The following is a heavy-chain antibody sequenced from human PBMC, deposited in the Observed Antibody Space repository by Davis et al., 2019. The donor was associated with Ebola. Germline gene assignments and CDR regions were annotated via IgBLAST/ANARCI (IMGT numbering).Heavy chain of an antibody. Sequence: PGGSLRLSCTASGFTFGDYAMSWFRQAPGKGLEWVGFIRSKAYGGTTEYAASVKGRFTISRDDSKSIAYLQMNSLKTEDTAVYYCTKSAANNWFDPWGQGTLVTVSS. CDR3: TKSAANNWFDP. V-gene: IGHV3-49*03. J-gene: IGHJ5*02. CDR2: IRSKAYGGTT. D-gene: IGHD6-13*01. CDR1: GFTFGDYA.